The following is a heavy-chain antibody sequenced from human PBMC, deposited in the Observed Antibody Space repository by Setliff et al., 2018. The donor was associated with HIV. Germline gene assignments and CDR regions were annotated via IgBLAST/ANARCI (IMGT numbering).Heavy chain of an antibody. Sequence: ASVKVSCKASGYTFTGYYMHWVRQAPGQGPEWLGRINPKSGGTRYAQTFQGRVPMTRDTAISTAYMELSRLRSDDSAVYYCARLPFITIFGVLNGDDGFDIWGQGTMVTVSS. D-gene: IGHD3-3*01. CDR3: ARLPFITIFGVLNGDDGFDI. CDR2: INPKSGGT. V-gene: IGHV1-2*06. J-gene: IGHJ3*02. CDR1: GYTFTGYY.